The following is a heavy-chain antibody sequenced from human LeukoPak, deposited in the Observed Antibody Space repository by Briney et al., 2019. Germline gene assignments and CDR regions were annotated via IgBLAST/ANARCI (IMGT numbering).Heavy chain of an antibody. Sequence: GGSLRLSCAASGFTFSNYGMHWVRQAPGKGLEWVALISYDRTDKYYADSVKGRFTISRDNSTNTLYLQMNSLRAEDTAVYYCAKDKQQLVGFDYWGQGTLVTASS. D-gene: IGHD6-13*01. V-gene: IGHV3-30*18. CDR2: ISYDRTDK. CDR3: AKDKQQLVGFDY. CDR1: GFTFSNYG. J-gene: IGHJ4*02.